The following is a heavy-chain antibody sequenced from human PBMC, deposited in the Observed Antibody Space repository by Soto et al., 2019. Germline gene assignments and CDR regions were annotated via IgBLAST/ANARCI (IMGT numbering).Heavy chain of an antibody. Sequence: GGSLRLSCAASGFTFNTYWMHWVRQAPGKGLVWVSRINSDAITTNYADSVKGRFTVSRDNAKNTLYLQMNSLRAEDTAVYYCARAGMTTVTYFDYWGQGTLVTVS. D-gene: IGHD4-17*01. J-gene: IGHJ4*02. CDR1: GFTFNTYW. CDR3: ARAGMTTVTYFDY. V-gene: IGHV3-74*01. CDR2: INSDAITT.